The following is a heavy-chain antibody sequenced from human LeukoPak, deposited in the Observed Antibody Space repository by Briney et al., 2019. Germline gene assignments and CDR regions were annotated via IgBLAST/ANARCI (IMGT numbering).Heavy chain of an antibody. Sequence: GGSLRLSCAASGFTFSSYSMNWVRQAPGKGLEWVSSISSSSSYIYYADSVKGRFTISRDNAKNSLYLQMNSVRAEDTGLYYCARRRYGTGMDVWGQGTTVTVSS. CDR1: GFTFSSYS. J-gene: IGHJ6*02. CDR2: ISSSSSYI. CDR3: ARRRYGTGMDV. V-gene: IGHV3-21*01. D-gene: IGHD3-10*01.